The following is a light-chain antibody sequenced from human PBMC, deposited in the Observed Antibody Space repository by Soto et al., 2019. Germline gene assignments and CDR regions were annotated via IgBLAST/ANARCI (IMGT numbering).Light chain of an antibody. V-gene: IGLV1-44*01. Sequence: QSVLTQPPSASGTPGQRVAISCSGASSNIGSTRANWYRQLPGSAPKLLIYSDNQRPSGVPDRFSGSKSGTSASLAISGLQSKDEADYYCAAWDNSLNGYVFGTGTQLTVL. CDR1: SSNIGSTR. CDR3: AAWDNSLNGYV. J-gene: IGLJ1*01. CDR2: SDN.